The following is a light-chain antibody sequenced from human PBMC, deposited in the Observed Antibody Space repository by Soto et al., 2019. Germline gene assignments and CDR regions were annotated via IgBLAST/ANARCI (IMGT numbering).Light chain of an antibody. J-gene: IGKJ5*01. CDR3: QQSYSTPFT. CDR1: QSISTY. V-gene: IGKV1-39*01. CDR2: DAS. Sequence: DIQMTQSPSSLSASVGDRVTITCRASQSISTYLNWYQQKPGKAPRLLIYDASSLQSGVPSRFSGSGSGTGFTLTLSSLQPEDFATYYCQQSYSTPFTFGQGTRLEIK.